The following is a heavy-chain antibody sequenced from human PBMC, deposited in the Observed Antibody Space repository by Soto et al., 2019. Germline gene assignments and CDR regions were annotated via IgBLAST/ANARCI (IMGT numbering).Heavy chain of an antibody. J-gene: IGHJ5*02. CDR3: ARGIVVRGQGWFDP. D-gene: IGHD2-15*01. Sequence: ASVKVSCKASGYTFTGYYIHWVRQAPGQGLEWMGWINPNSGDTNLAQKFQGRVTMTRDTAISTTYMELSRLASDDTAAYFCARGIVVRGQGWFDPWGQGTLVTVSS. CDR1: GYTFTGYY. V-gene: IGHV1-2*02. CDR2: INPNSGDT.